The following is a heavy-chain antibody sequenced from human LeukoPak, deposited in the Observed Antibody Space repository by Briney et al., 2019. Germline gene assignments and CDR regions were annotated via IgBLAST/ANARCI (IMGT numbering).Heavy chain of an antibody. CDR2: INPNSGGT. V-gene: IGHV1-2*02. Sequence: ASVKVSCKASGYTFTGYYMHWVRQAPGQGLEWMGWINPNSGGTNYAQKFQGRVTMTRDTSISTAYMELSRLRPDDTAVYYCATDYYDSSGCYYDTEYFQHWGQGTLVTVSS. CDR1: GYTFTGYY. CDR3: ATDYYDSSGCYYDTEYFQH. D-gene: IGHD3-22*01. J-gene: IGHJ1*01.